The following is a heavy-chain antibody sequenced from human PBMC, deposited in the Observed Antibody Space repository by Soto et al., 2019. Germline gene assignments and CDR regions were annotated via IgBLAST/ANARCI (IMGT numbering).Heavy chain of an antibody. Sequence: PSETLSLTCTASGGSISSYYWRWIRQPAGKGLEWIARIYTSGSTNYNPSLKSRVTMSVDTSKNQFPLKLSSVTAADKAVYYCERGGGGGVWGQGTMVT. CDR1: GGSISSYY. V-gene: IGHV4-4*07. CDR3: ERGGGGGV. J-gene: IGHJ3*01. D-gene: IGHD3-16*01. CDR2: IYTSGST.